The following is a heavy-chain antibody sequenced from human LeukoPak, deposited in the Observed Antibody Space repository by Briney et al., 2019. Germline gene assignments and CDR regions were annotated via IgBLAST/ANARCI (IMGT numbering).Heavy chain of an antibody. CDR1: GLTFSSYA. CDR2: ISSGSSYT. V-gene: IGHV3-21*05. J-gene: IGHJ4*02. D-gene: IGHD6-6*01. Sequence: GSVRLSCSDSGLTFSSYAMHWVRQAPGKGLEWVSYISSGSSYTDYADSVKGRFTISRDNAKNSLDLQMNILRAEDTALYYCARARGSIPSSSFDYWGQGDPGTVSS. CDR3: ARARGSIPSSSFDY.